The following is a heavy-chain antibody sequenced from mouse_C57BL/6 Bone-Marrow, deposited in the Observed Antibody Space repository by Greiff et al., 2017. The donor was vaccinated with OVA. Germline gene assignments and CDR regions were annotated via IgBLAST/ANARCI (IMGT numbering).Heavy chain of an antibody. V-gene: IGHV1-69*01. CDR2: IDPSDSYT. D-gene: IGHD1-1*01. J-gene: IGHJ3*01. Sequence: QVQLQQPGAELVMPGASVKLSCKASGYTFTSYWMHWVKQRPGQGLEWIGEIDPSDSYTNSNQKFKGKSTLTVDKSSSTAYMQLSSLTPEDSAGFYRARFFYYYGSSPAYWGQGTLVTVSA. CDR1: GYTFTSYW. CDR3: ARFFYYYGSSPAY.